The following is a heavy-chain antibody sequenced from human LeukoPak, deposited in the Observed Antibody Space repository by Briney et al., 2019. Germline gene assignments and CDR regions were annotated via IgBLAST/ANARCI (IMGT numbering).Heavy chain of an antibody. CDR3: AKAPSGEVVVAATTTVDYYYYYGMDV. D-gene: IGHD2-15*01. V-gene: IGHV3-30*07. CDR2: ISYDGSKK. J-gene: IGHJ6*02. Sequence: GRSLRLPCAASGFTFTSFGMHWVRQAPGKGLEWLAVISYDGSKKYYADSVKGRFTISRDNSKNTLYLQMNSLRAEDTAVYYCAKAPSGEVVVAATTTVDYYYYYGMDVWGQGTTVTVSS. CDR1: GFTFTSFG.